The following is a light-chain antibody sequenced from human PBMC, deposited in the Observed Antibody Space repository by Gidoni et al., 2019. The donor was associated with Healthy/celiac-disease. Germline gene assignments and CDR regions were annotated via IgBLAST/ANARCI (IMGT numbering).Light chain of an antibody. CDR3: QQYNNWPLT. CDR2: GSS. CDR1: QSVNSN. Sequence: EIVRTQSPATLSVSPGERATLSCRASQSVNSNLAWYQQKHGQAPRLLIYGSSTRATGIPARFSGSGSGTEFTLTISSLQSEDFAVYYCQQYNNWPLTFGGXTKVEIK. J-gene: IGKJ4*01. V-gene: IGKV3-15*01.